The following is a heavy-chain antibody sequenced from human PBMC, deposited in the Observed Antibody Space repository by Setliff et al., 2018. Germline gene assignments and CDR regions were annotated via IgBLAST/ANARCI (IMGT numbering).Heavy chain of an antibody. Sequence: GPSVKVSCKASGYTFTTYAISWMRQAPGQGLEYMGWINTNTGNPSYAQGFTGRFVFSLDTSVGTAYLQINSLEAEDSAVYYCGRASRFGTIVYRGDYYMDVWGKGTTVTVSS. J-gene: IGHJ6*03. V-gene: IGHV7-4-1*02. CDR3: GRASRFGTIVYRGDYYMDV. CDR1: GYTFTTYA. D-gene: IGHD3-10*01. CDR2: INTNTGNP.